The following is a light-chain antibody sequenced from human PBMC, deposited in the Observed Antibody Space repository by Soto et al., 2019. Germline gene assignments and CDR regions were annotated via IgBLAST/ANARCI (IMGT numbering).Light chain of an antibody. CDR2: AAS. J-gene: IGKJ1*01. CDR1: QSISSY. V-gene: IGKV1-39*01. Sequence: DIRGTRCAFSLSASVGDRVTIICLASQSISSYLNWYQQKPGKAPKFLIFAASSLQSWVPSRFSGSGSGTDFTLTISSLQPEDFATYYCQQSYSSPWTFGQGTKVDIK. CDR3: QQSYSSPWT.